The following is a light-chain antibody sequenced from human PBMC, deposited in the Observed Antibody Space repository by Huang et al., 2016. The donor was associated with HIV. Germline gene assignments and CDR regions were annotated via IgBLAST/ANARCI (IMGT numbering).Light chain of an antibody. CDR3: RQHYSHSWS. V-gene: IGKV1-17*03. Sequence: DTQMTQSPSAMSASVGDRVIITLRASRVITHGLYWLQQKQGEVPKFLIYDVFNLRSGVPSRFSGSGSGTEFTPTISSLQPEDFATYYCRQHYSHSWSFGQGTKVEIK. CDR1: RVITHG. J-gene: IGKJ1*01. CDR2: DVF.